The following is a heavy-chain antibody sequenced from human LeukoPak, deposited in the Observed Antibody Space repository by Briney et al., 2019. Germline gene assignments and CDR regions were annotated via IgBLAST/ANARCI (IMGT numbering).Heavy chain of an antibody. Sequence: GGSLRLSCAASRFSFSSYAFHWVRQAPGRGLEWVAVISYDGGNKHYADSVKGRFTISRDNSKSTLYLQMNSLRAEDTAMYYCARGGGYTSASYFYAMDVWGQGTTVTVSS. D-gene: IGHD3-22*01. CDR1: RFSFSSYA. V-gene: IGHV3-30-3*01. CDR3: ARGGGYTSASYFYAMDV. J-gene: IGHJ6*02. CDR2: ISYDGGNK.